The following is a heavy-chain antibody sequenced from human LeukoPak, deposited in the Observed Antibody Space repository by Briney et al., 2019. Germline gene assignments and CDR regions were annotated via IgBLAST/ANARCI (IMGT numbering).Heavy chain of an antibody. J-gene: IGHJ4*02. CDR3: ARDPVAGTNVY. CDR1: GGTFSSYA. CDR2: INPIFGTA. V-gene: IGHV1-69*13. Sequence: SVNVSCKASGGTFSSYAISWVRQAPGQGLEWMGGINPIFGTANYAQKFQGRVTITADESTSTAYMELSSLRSEDTAVYYCARDPVAGTNVYWGQGTLVTVSS. D-gene: IGHD6-19*01.